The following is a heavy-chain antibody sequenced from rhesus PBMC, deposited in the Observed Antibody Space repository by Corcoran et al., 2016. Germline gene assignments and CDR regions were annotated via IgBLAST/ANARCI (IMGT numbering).Heavy chain of an antibody. CDR3: AKEPTVTTSSY. Sequence: EVQLVESGGGLAKPGGSLRLSCAASGFTFSSYWMNWVRQTPGKGLEWISAINSGGGRTYYADSVKGRFTISRDNSKNTLSLQMNSLRAEDTAVYYCAKEPTVTTSSYWGQGVLVTVSS. V-gene: IGHV3S42*01. D-gene: IGHD4-35*01. CDR2: INSGGGRT. J-gene: IGHJ4*01. CDR1: GFTFSSYW.